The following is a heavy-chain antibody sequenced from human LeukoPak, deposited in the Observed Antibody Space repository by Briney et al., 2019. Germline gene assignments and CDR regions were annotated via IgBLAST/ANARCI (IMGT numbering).Heavy chain of an antibody. J-gene: IGHJ4*02. V-gene: IGHV1-69*04. CDR2: IIPILGIA. CDR3: ARDLGSLPGIVFDY. D-gene: IGHD2-21*02. CDR1: GGTFSSYT. Sequence: GASVKVSYKASGGTFSSYTISWVRQAPGQGLEWMGRIIPILGIANYAQKFQGRVTITADKSTSTAYMELRSLRSDDTAVYYCARDLGSLPGIVFDYWGQGTLVTVSS.